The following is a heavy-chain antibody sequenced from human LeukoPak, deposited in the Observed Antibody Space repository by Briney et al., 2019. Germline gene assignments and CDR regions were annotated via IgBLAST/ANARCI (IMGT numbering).Heavy chain of an antibody. V-gene: IGHV4-38-2*02. D-gene: IGHD2-21*02. CDR3: ARDLASCAGDCYSDGFDY. Sequence: SETLSLTCTVSGYSISSGYYWGWIRQPPGKGLEWIGNIYPTGSTYYNPSLKSRVTISVDTSKNQFSLKVSSVTAADTAVYYCARDLASCAGDCYSDGFDYWGQGALVTVSS. J-gene: IGHJ4*02. CDR1: GYSISSGYY. CDR2: IYPTGST.